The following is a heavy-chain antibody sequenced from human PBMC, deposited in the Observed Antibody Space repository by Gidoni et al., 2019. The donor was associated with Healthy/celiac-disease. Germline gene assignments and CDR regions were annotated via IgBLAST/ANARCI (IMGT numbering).Heavy chain of an antibody. D-gene: IGHD3-22*01. Sequence: QVQLQESGPGLVKPSQTLSLTCPVSGGSISSGGYSWSWIRQHPGKGLEWIGYIYYSGSTYYNPSLKSRVTISVDTSKNQFSLKLSSVTAADTAVYYCARDSPYLYYYDSSGSEGAFDIWGQGTMVTVSS. CDR3: ARDSPYLYYYDSSGSEGAFDI. CDR2: IYYSGST. J-gene: IGHJ3*02. CDR1: GGSISSGGYS. V-gene: IGHV4-31*03.